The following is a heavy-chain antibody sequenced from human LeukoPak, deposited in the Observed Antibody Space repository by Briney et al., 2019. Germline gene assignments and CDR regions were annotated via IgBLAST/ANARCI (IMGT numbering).Heavy chain of an antibody. Sequence: ASVKVSCKVSGYTLTELSMHWVRQAPGKGLEWKGGFDPEDGETIYAQKFQGRVTMTEDTSTDTAYMELSSLRSEDTAVYYCARAGYFDWLLYYFDYWGQGTLVTVSS. J-gene: IGHJ4*02. CDR1: GYTLTELS. V-gene: IGHV1-24*01. CDR3: ARAGYFDWLLYYFDY. CDR2: FDPEDGET. D-gene: IGHD3-9*01.